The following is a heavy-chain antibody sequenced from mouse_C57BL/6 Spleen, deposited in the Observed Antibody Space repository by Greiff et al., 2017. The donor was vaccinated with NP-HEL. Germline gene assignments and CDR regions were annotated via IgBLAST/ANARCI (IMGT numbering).Heavy chain of an antibody. CDR3: TRMKDDGNVYSYFDG. CDR2: IDPETGGT. CDR1: GYTFTDYE. D-gene: IGHD2-1*01. V-gene: IGHV1-15*01. Sequence: VKLMESGAELVRPGASVTLSCKASGYTFTDYEMHWVKQTPVHGLEWIGAIDPETGGTAYNQKFKGKAILTADKSSSTAYMELRSLTSEASAVYYCTRMKDDGNVYSYFDGWGKGTTVTVAS. J-gene: IGHJ1*03.